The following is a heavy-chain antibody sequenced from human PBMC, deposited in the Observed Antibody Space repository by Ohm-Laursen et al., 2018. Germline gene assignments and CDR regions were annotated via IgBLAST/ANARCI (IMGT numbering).Heavy chain of an antibody. Sequence: SLRLSCAASGFTFSNYGMHWVRQAPGKGLEWVANIKQDGSEKYYVDSVKGRFTISRDNAKDSLFLQMNSLRAEDTAVYYCARDSSGSGGDSDYWGQGTLVTVSS. CDR1: GFTFSNYG. V-gene: IGHV3-7*03. CDR2: IKQDGSEK. D-gene: IGHD3-10*01. CDR3: ARDSSGSGGDSDY. J-gene: IGHJ4*02.